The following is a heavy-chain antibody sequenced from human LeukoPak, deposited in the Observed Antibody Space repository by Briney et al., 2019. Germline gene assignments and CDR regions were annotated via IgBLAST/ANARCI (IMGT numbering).Heavy chain of an antibody. V-gene: IGHV3-7*01. CDR3: ARAVTMIPHYFDY. D-gene: IGHD3-22*01. J-gene: IGHJ4*02. Sequence: PGGSLRLSCAASGFTFSSYWMSWVRQAPGKGLEWVANIKQDGSEKYYVDSVKGRFTISRDYAKNSLYLQMNSLRAEDTAVYYCARAVTMIPHYFDYWGQGTLVTVSS. CDR2: IKQDGSEK. CDR1: GFTFSSYW.